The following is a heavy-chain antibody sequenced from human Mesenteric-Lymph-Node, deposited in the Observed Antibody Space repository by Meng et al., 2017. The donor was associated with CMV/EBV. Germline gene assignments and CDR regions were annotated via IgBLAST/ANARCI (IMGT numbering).Heavy chain of an antibody. D-gene: IGHD3-22*01. J-gene: IGHJ6*02. Sequence: ASVKVSCKTSGYTFSSFAISWVRHAPGQGLEWMGWISTYSRNTNTAQNLQGRVTMTTDTSTSTAYMELRSLRSDDTAVYYCARDPPYYYDSSGYYPHSYYYGMDVWGQGTTVTVSS. V-gene: IGHV1-18*01. CDR1: GYTFSSFA. CDR2: ISTYSRNT. CDR3: ARDPPYYYDSSGYYPHSYYYGMDV.